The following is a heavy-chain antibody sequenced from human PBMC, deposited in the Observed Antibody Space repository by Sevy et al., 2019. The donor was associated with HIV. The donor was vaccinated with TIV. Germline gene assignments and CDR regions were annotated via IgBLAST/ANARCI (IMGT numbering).Heavy chain of an antibody. V-gene: IGHV3-21*04. CDR1: GFSFNSYD. J-gene: IGHJ4*02. CDR2: ISSVSTII. D-gene: IGHD3-10*01. CDR3: AKGIYYGSGSRWYYFDY. Sequence: GGSLRLSCTASGFSFNSYDMNWVRQAPGKGLEWVASISSVSTIIYYGDSVRGRFSISRDNSKNTLYLQMNSLRAEDTAVYYCAKGIYYGSGSRWYYFDYWGQGTLVTVSS.